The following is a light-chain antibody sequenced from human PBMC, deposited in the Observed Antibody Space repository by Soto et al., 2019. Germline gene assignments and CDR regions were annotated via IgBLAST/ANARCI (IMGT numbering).Light chain of an antibody. CDR1: QSVSSN. Sequence: EIVMTQSPATLSVSPGERATLSCRASQSVSSNLAWYQQKPGQAPRLLIYGASTRATGIPARFSGSGSGTDCTLTISSLESEDFAVYCCQQYNNWPPWTVGQGTKVEIK. V-gene: IGKV3-15*01. CDR3: QQYNNWPPWT. CDR2: GAS. J-gene: IGKJ1*01.